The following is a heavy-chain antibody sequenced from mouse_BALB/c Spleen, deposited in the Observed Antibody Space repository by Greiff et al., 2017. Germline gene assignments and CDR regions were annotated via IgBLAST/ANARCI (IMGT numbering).Heavy chain of an antibody. CDR3: ATGGKKPWFAY. J-gene: IGHJ3*01. Sequence: VQLQQSGPELVKPGASVKISCKASGYSFTGYFMNWVMQSHGKSLEWIGRINPYNGDTFYNQKFKGKATLTVDKSSSTAYMQLSSLTSEDSAVYYCATGGKKPWFAYWGQGTLVTVSA. V-gene: IGHV1-20*01. CDR2: INPYNGDT. CDR1: GYSFTGYF.